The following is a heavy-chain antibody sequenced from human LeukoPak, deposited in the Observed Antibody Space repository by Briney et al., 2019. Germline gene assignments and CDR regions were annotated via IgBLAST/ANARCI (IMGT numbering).Heavy chain of an antibody. CDR2: INPNSGGT. V-gene: IGHV1-2*02. Sequence: ASVKVSCKASGYTFTGYYMHWVRQAPGQGLERMGWINPNSGGTNYAQKFQGRVTMTRDTSISTAYMELSRLRSDDTAVYYCARAYCSSTSCYKGIWFDPWGQGTLVTVSS. CDR3: ARAYCSSTSCYKGIWFDP. CDR1: GYTFTGYY. J-gene: IGHJ5*02. D-gene: IGHD2-2*02.